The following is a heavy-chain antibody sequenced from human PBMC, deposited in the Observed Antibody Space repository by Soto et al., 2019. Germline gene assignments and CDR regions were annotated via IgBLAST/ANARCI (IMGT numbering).Heavy chain of an antibody. CDR1: GFPFSDYG. V-gene: IGHV3-30*18. CDR2: ISHEGGTQ. J-gene: IGHJ4*02. Sequence: QVQLAESGGGVVQPGGSLRLSCAASGFPFSDYGIDWIRQAPGKGLEWVAVISHEGGTQYYADSVRGRLTVSRDNSKNIVYLQMDSLRPEDTAVYFCAKEGSPKVSRWDDYWGQGTLVTVSS. D-gene: IGHD1-26*01. CDR3: AKEGSPKVSRWDDY.